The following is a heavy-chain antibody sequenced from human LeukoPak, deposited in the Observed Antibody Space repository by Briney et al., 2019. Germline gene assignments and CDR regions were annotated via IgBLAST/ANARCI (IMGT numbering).Heavy chain of an antibody. CDR1: GFTFSTYW. D-gene: IGHD5-12*01. J-gene: IGHJ4*02. CDR2: IKEDGSEK. V-gene: IGHV3-7*01. Sequence: WGSLRLSCAASGFTFSTYWMTWVRQAPGKGLEWVANIKEDGSEKYYVDSVKGRFTISRDNAKNSLYLQMNTLRAEDTAVYYCAREVVLLRAARLYSGYDFVDYWGQGILVTVSS. CDR3: AREVVLLRAARLYSGYDFVDY.